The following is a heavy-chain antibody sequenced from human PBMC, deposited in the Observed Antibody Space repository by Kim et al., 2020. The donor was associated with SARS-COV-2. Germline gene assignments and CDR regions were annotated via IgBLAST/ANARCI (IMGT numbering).Heavy chain of an antibody. V-gene: IGHV4-30-4*01. CDR2: IYYSGST. CDR1: GGSISSGDYY. J-gene: IGHJ4*02. Sequence: SETLSLTCTVSGGSISSGDYYWSWIRQPPGKGLEWIGYIYYSGSTYYNPPLKSRVTISVDTSKNQFSLKLSSVTAADTAVYYCARAGLWFGELSPPFDYWGQGTLVTVSS. CDR3: ARAGLWFGELSPPFDY. D-gene: IGHD3-10*01.